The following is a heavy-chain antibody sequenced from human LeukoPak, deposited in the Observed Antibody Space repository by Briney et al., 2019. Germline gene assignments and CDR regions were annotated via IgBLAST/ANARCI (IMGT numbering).Heavy chain of an antibody. CDR1: GYTFTNYA. J-gene: IGHJ4*02. D-gene: IGHD4-17*01. CDR3: ARGNDHGDCWIDY. V-gene: IGHV1-18*01. Sequence: ASVKVSCQNSGYTFTNYAISWMRQAPGQGLEWMGWISVRKGNTNYTQKLQDRVTMTTDTSTSTAYMELRSLTSDDTAVYYCARGNDHGDCWIDYWGQGTLVTVSS. CDR2: ISVRKGNT.